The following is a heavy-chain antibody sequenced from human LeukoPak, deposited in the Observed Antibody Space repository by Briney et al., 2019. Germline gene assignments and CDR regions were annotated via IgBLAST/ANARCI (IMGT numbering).Heavy chain of an antibody. CDR3: ARFKYEGGYFDY. J-gene: IGHJ4*02. CDR1: GGSISSYY. V-gene: IGHV4-4*09. D-gene: IGHD6-13*01. Sequence: PSETLSLTCTVSGGSISSYYWSWIRQPPGKGLEYIGYIYTSGSTNYNPSLKSRVTVSVDTSKNQFSLKLSSVTAADTAVYYCARFKYEGGYFDYWGQGTLVTVSS. CDR2: IYTSGST.